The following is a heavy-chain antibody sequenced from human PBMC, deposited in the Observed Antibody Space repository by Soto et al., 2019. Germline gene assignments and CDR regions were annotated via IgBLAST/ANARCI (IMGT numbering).Heavy chain of an antibody. Sequence: ASVKVSCKASGYIFTSYAMHWVRQAPGQRLEWMGWINAGNDNTKYSQKFQGRVTITRDTSASTVYMELRSLRSEDTAVYYCARYPYPLTYTWCDPWGQGTLVTVSS. J-gene: IGHJ5*02. CDR3: ARYPYPLTYTWCDP. CDR1: GYIFTSYA. V-gene: IGHV1-3*01. CDR2: INAGNDNT.